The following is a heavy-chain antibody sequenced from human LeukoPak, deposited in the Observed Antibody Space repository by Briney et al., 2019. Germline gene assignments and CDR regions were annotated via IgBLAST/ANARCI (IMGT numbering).Heavy chain of an antibody. CDR1: GFTVSSNY. CDR2: IYSGGST. V-gene: IGHV3-66*01. D-gene: IGHD3-22*01. J-gene: IGHJ6*02. Sequence: PGGSLRLSCAASGFTVSSNYMSWVRQAPGKGLEWVSVIYSGGSTYYADSVKGRFTISRDNSKNTLYLQMNSLRAEDTAVYYCARDQSPNYDSSGFKLYGMDVWGQGTTVTVSS. CDR3: ARDQSPNYDSSGFKLYGMDV.